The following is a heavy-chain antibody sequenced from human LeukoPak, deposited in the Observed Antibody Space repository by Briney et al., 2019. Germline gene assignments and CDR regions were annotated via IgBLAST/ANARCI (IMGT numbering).Heavy chain of an antibody. CDR1: GGTFSSYA. D-gene: IGHD6-13*01. CDR3: ARSPGYSSSWTNYYYYYMDV. Sequence: SVKVSCKASGGTFSSYAISWVRQAPGQGLEWMGGIIPIFGTANYAQKFQGRVTITADESTSTAYMELSSLRSEDTAVYYCARSPGYSSSWTNYYYYYMDVWGKGTTVTVSS. J-gene: IGHJ6*03. CDR2: IIPIFGTA. V-gene: IGHV1-69*13.